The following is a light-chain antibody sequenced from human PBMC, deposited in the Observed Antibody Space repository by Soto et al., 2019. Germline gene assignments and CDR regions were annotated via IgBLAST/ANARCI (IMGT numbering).Light chain of an antibody. Sequence: DIQMTQSPSSLSASVGDRVTITCQASQDITKYLSWFQQKPGKVPKLLIYDASELETGVPSRFSGSGSGTAFTFTISSMQPEDIATYYCQHYDTLPYTFGQGTKLEMK. J-gene: IGKJ2*01. CDR1: QDITKY. V-gene: IGKV1-33*01. CDR3: QHYDTLPYT. CDR2: DAS.